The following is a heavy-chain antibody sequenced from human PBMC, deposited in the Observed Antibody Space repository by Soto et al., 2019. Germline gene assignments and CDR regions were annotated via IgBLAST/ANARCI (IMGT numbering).Heavy chain of an antibody. V-gene: IGHV3-74*01. J-gene: IGHJ4*02. CDR1: GFSFSSYW. CDR3: ARGSGFQAGVHGY. D-gene: IGHD6-25*01. Sequence: EVQLVESGGGLVQPGGSLRLSCAASGFSFSSYWMHWVRQAPGRGLMWVSRINTDGTSTSYADSVKGRFTISRDNGKNTLYVQMNSLRAEDTAVYYCARGSGFQAGVHGYWGQGILITVSS. CDR2: INTDGTST.